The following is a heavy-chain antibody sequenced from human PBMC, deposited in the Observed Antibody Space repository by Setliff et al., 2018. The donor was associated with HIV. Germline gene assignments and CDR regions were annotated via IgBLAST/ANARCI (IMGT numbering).Heavy chain of an antibody. CDR2: IFSSGST. D-gene: IGHD3-10*01. V-gene: IGHV4-4*09. CDR1: GGSISSYC. CDR3: ARRIDNSGSFPDKNGFDT. Sequence: SETLSLTCTVSGGSISSYCWNWIRQSPGRGLEWIGFIFSSGSTKYNPSLQSRVTMSIDTSKNQFSLKLTSVTAADTAVYYCARRIDNSGSFPDKNGFDTWGQGSLVTVSS. J-gene: IGHJ5*01.